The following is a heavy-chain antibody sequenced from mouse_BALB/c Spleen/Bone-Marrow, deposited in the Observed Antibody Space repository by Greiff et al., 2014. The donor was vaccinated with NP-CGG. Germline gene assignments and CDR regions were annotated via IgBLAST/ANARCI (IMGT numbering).Heavy chain of an antibody. Sequence: LVESGPELVKPGASVKMSCKASGYTFTSNIINWVKQKPGQGLEWIGYINPYNDVTKYNEKLKGKATLTSDMSSNTAYMGLSSLTSEDSAVYYCAKAAYYDYDGRAMDYWGQGTSVIVSS. V-gene: IGHV1-14*01. D-gene: IGHD2-4*01. CDR3: AKAAYYDYDGRAMDY. J-gene: IGHJ4*01. CDR2: INPYNDVT. CDR1: GYTFTSNI.